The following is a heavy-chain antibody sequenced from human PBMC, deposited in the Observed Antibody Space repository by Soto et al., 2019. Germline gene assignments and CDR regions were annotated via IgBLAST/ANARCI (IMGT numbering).Heavy chain of an antibody. CDR1: GGAINSTVYY. V-gene: IGHV4-39*07. Sequence: SETLSLTCTVSGGAINSTVYYWGWIRQPPGKGLEWIGGSNYGGPTYYSPSLKSRVTISVDTSKNQFSLKLSTVTAADTAVYYCASSRITIFGVVIIFVYWGQGTLVTVSS. D-gene: IGHD3-3*01. CDR3: ASSRITIFGVVIIFVY. CDR2: SNYGGPT. J-gene: IGHJ4*02.